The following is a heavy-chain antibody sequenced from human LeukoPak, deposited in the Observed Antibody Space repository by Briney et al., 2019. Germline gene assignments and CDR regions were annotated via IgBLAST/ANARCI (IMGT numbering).Heavy chain of an antibody. V-gene: IGHV3-23*01. CDR3: TAKRPGHYPYDY. J-gene: IGHJ4*02. CDR1: GSTFSSFA. Sequence: GGSLRLSCAASGSTFSSFAMTWVRQAPGKGLEWVSVIGTDGDTFSADSVKGRFTISRDNSKNTLYLQMSSLRAEDTAVYYCTAKRPGHYPYDYWGQGTLVTVSS. D-gene: IGHD4-17*01. CDR2: IGTDGDT.